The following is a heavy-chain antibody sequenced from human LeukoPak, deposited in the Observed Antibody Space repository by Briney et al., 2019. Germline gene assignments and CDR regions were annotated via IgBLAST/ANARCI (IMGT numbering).Heavy chain of an antibody. CDR3: ARARSSGWLNWFDP. V-gene: IGHV4-38-2*02. J-gene: IGHJ5*02. D-gene: IGHD6-19*01. Sequence: SETLSLTCSVSGYSISSGYHWGWIRQPPGKGLEWIGSIYHSGNTYYNPSLKSRVTISVDTSKNQFSLKVSSVTAADTAVYYCARARSSGWLNWFDPWGQGTLVTVSS. CDR2: IYHSGNT. CDR1: GYSISSGYH.